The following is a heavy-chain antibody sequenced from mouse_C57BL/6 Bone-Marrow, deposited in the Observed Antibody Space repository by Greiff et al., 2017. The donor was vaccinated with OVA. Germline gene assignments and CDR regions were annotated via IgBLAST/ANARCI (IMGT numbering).Heavy chain of an antibody. D-gene: IGHD1-1*01. Sequence: VQLQESGAELVRPGTSVKLSCKTSGYIFTSYWIHWVKQSSGQGLECIARIYPGTGSTYYNEKFKGKATLTADKSDSTAYMQLSSLKSEDSAVYSCAREESTTYAMDYWGRGTAVTVSS. J-gene: IGHJ4*01. V-gene: IGHV1S132*01. CDR1: GYIFTSYW. CDR3: AREESTTYAMDY. CDR2: IYPGTGST.